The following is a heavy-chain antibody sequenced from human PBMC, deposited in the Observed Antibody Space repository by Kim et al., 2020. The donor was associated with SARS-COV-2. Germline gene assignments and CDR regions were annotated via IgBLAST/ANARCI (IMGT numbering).Heavy chain of an antibody. CDR2: NYYSGSS. CDR3: ARGRCSSSWFPHRTFYYGMDV. Sequence: SETLSLTCTVSGGSISSGGYYWIWIRQHPGKGLEWIGYNYYSGSSYSNPTLKSRVTISVYTSKNQLSLKLSSVTAADTAVYYCARGRCSSSWFPHRTFYYGMDVCGQGTTVTVSS. J-gene: IGHJ6*02. V-gene: IGHV4-31*03. CDR1: GGSISSGGYY. D-gene: IGHD6-13*01.